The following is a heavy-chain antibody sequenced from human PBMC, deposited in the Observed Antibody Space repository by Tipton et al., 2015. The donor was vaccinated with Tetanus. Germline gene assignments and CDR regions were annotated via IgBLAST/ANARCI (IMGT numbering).Heavy chain of an antibody. V-gene: IGHV4-38-2*02. CDR1: GYSISSGYY. CDR3: GRNMMNSFGASAA. J-gene: IGHJ5*02. Sequence: TLSLTCTVSGYSISSGYYWGWIRQSPGKGLEWIGGLYQSGSTYYNPSLKSRVTLSVDTSKNQFSLSLNSVSAADTAVYYWGRNMMNSFGASAAWGQGALVTVSS. D-gene: IGHD3-16*01. CDR2: LYQSGST.